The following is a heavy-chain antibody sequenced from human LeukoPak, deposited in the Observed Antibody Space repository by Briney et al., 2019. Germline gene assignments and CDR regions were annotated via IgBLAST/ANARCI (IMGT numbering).Heavy chain of an antibody. CDR1: GGSTSSYY. Sequence: PSVTLSLTCTVSGGSTSSYYWSWIRQPPGKGLEWIGYIYYSGSTNYNPSLKSRVTISVDTSKNQFSLKLSSVTAADTAVYYCARDSGSFDYWGQGTLVTVSS. CDR3: ARDSGSFDY. CDR2: IYYSGST. J-gene: IGHJ4*02. D-gene: IGHD1-26*01. V-gene: IGHV4-59*01.